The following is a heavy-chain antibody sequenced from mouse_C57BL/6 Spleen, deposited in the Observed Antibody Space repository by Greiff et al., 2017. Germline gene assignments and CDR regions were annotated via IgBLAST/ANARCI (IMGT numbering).Heavy chain of an antibody. V-gene: IGHV1-15*01. J-gene: IGHJ2*01. CDR1: GYTFTDYE. D-gene: IGHD2-3*01. CDR2: IDPETGGT. Sequence: LVESGAELVRPGASVTLSCKASGYTFTDYEMHWVKQTPVHGLEWIGAIDPETGGTAYNQKFKGKAILTADKSSSTAYMELRSLTSEDSAVYYCTREGGYDGYYVFDYWGQGTTLTVSS. CDR3: TREGGYDGYYVFDY.